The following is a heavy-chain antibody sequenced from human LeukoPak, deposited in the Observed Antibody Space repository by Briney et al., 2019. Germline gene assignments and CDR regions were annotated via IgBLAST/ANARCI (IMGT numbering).Heavy chain of an antibody. CDR3: ARGLGGSGSYFLTFDY. D-gene: IGHD1-26*01. V-gene: IGHV1-18*01. Sequence: ASVKVSCKASGYTFINYGISWVRQAPGQGLEWMGWISAYNGNTKYAQKVQGRVTMTTDTSTSTAYMELRSLRSDDTAVYYCARGLGGSGSYFLTFDYWGQGTLVTVSS. J-gene: IGHJ4*02. CDR1: GYTFINYG. CDR2: ISAYNGNT.